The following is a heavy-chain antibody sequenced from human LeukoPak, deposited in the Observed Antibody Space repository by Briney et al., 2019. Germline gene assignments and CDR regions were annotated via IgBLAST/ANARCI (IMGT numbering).Heavy chain of an antibody. CDR1: GFSFNTYW. D-gene: IGHD1-1*01. V-gene: IGHV5-51*01. CDR2: IYPGDSRT. CDR3: ARHERSTTGSLLYDN. J-gene: IGHJ4*02. Sequence: PGESLKISCKGSGFSFNTYWIAWVRQMPGKGLEWMGIIYPGDSRTTYSPSFRGQVTISADKSISTAYLQWSSLKASDTAMYYCARHERSTTGSLLYDNWGQGTLVTVSS.